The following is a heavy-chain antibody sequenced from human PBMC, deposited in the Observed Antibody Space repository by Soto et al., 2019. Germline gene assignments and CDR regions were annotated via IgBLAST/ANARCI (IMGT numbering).Heavy chain of an antibody. CDR2: INHSGST. Sequence: PSETLSLTCAVYGGSFSGYYWSWIRQPPGKGLEWIGEINHSGSTNYNSSLKSRVTISVDTSKNQFSLKLSSVTAADTAVYYCARGSIYLGYCSSTSCYRSSHNWFDPWGQGTLVTVSS. CDR3: ARGSIYLGYCSSTSCYRSSHNWFDP. J-gene: IGHJ5*02. D-gene: IGHD2-2*01. V-gene: IGHV4-34*01. CDR1: GGSFSGYY.